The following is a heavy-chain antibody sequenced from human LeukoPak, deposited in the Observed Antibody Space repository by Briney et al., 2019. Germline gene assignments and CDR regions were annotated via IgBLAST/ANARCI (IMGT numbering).Heavy chain of an antibody. CDR1: GFNFNNCT. Sequence: GGSLRLSCAASGFNFNNCTFSWVRQAPGKGLEWVSSISSRSTHIYYADSMKGRFTISRDNAKNSLYLHMNSLRAEDTAVYYCARSPEGTYYYYYMDVWGKGTTVTVSS. J-gene: IGHJ6*03. CDR3: ARSPEGTYYYYYMDV. V-gene: IGHV3-21*01. CDR2: ISSRSTHI.